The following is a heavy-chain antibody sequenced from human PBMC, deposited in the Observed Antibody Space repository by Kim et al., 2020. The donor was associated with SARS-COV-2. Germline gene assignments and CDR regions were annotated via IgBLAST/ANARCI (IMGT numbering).Heavy chain of an antibody. CDR3: AVRTSVFDSSGWYDNY. CDR2: ISYDGSNK. D-gene: IGHD6-19*01. J-gene: IGHJ4*02. V-gene: IGHV3-30*04. CDR1: GFTFSSYA. Sequence: GGSLRLSCAASGFTFSSYAMHWVRQAPGKGLEWVAVISYDGSNKYYADSVKGRFTISRDNSKNTLYLQMNSLRAEDTAVYYCAVRTSVFDSSGWYDNYWGQGTLVTVSS.